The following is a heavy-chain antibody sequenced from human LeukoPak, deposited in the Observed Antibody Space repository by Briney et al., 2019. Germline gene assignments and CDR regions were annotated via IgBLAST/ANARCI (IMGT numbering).Heavy chain of an antibody. CDR3: ARGYSYGYIRY. CDR2: IYDGGST. J-gene: IGHJ4*02. Sequence: KGMEWVSVIYDGGSTDYADSVKGRFTISRDNSKNMLYLQMNSLRAEDTAVYYCARGYSYGYIRYWGQGTLVTVSS. V-gene: IGHV3-66*01. D-gene: IGHD5-18*01.